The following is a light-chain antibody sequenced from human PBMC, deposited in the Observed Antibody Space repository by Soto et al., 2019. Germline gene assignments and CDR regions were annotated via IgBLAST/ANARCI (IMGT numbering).Light chain of an antibody. Sequence: EIVLTQSPGTLSLSPGERATLSCRASQSVSSSYLAWYQQKPGQAPRQLIYGASSRATGIPDRFSGSGSGTDFTLTIPRLEPEDFAVYYCQHYRTSFGGGTRGEMK. CDR3: QHYRTS. CDR2: GAS. J-gene: IGKJ4*01. CDR1: QSVSSSY. V-gene: IGKV3-20*01.